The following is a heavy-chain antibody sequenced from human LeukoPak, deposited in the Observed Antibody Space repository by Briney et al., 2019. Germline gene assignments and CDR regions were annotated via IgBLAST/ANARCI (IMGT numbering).Heavy chain of an antibody. D-gene: IGHD3-10*01. J-gene: IGHJ1*01. CDR2: IGTAGDT. CDR1: GFTFSSYD. V-gene: IGHV3-13*01. Sequence: GGSLRLSCAASGFTFSSYDMHWVRQATGKGLEWVSAIGTAGDTYYPGSVKGRFTISRENAKNSLYLQMNSLRAEDTAVYYCANTMVRGNPTGFQHWGQGTLVTVSS. CDR3: ANTMVRGNPTGFQH.